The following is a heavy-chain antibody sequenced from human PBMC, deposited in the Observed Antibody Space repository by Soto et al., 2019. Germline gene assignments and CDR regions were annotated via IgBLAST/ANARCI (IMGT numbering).Heavy chain of an antibody. J-gene: IGHJ5*02. Sequence: SGGSLRLSCAAFGFTFSSYAMHWVRQAPGKGLEWVAVISYDGSNKYYADSVKGRFTISRDNSKNTLYLQMNSLRAEDTAVYYCARDGNSSGTAVAAEWLGWFDPWGQGTLVTVSS. V-gene: IGHV3-30-3*01. D-gene: IGHD6-19*01. CDR1: GFTFSSYA. CDR2: ISYDGSNK. CDR3: ARDGNSSGTAVAAEWLGWFDP.